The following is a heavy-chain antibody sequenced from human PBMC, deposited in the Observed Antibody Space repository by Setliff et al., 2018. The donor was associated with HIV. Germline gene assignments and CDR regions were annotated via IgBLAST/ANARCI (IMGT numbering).Heavy chain of an antibody. CDR3: ATFFVSTATTQDY. CDR1: GGSFGDQF. CDR2: IHHGGGT. V-gene: IGHV4-34*01. D-gene: IGHD4-17*01. Sequence: SETLSLTCAVYGGSFGDQFWNWIRQSPGKGLEWIGEIHHGGGTKYNPSLKSRVTGSLDMSKNQFSLKLNSLTAADTGVYYCATFFVSTATTQDYWGQGTLVTVSS. J-gene: IGHJ4*02.